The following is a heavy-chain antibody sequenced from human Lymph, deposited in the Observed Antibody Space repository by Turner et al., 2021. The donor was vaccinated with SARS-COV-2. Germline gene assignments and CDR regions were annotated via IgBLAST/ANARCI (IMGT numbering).Heavy chain of an antibody. CDR1: GFTFSSYS. Sequence: DVQLVESGGGLVKPGGSLRLSCAASGFTFSSYSMNWVRQARGKRLEWVSSISTGSSYIYNANTVKGRFTNSRDDAKNSLYQQMNSLRAGNTAVYNCARAAHMDYWGQGILVTVSS. J-gene: IGHJ4*02. CDR2: ISTGSSYI. CDR3: ARAAHMDY. V-gene: IGHV3-21*01. D-gene: IGHD2-21*01.